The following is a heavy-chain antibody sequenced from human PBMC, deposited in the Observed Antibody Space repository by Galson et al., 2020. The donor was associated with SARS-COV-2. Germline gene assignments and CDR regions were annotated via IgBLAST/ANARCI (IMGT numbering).Heavy chain of an antibody. CDR1: GYTFSSYD. CDR2: MNPSSGDT. CDR3: ARGRVVRGVPDS. Sequence: GESLKISCQASGYTFSSYDINWVRQASGQGLEWMGWMNPSSGDTGYAQKFQGRVTMTRNTSISTAYMELTSLGFEDTAVYYCARGRVVRGVPDSWGQGTLVTVSS. J-gene: IGHJ4*02. V-gene: IGHV1-8*01. D-gene: IGHD3-10*01.